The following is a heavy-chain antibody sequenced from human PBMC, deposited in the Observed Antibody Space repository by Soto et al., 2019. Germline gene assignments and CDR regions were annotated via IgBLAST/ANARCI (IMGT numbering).Heavy chain of an antibody. V-gene: IGHV4-39*01. J-gene: IGHJ4*02. CDR3: ARHRDYVWGSHRWALDY. Sequence: SETLSLTCSVSVGSMSSSAYYWGWIRQPPGQGLEWIGSIIYSGNTYYNPSLKSRVTISVDSSKNQFSLKLSSVTAADTAVYYCARHRDYVWGSHRWALDYWGQGTLVTVSS. CDR2: IIYSGNT. CDR1: VGSMSSSAYY. D-gene: IGHD3-16*02.